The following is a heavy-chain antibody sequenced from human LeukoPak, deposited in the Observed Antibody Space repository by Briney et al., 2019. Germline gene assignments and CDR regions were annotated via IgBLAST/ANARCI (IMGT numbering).Heavy chain of an antibody. Sequence: SETLSLTCTVSGGSISSGSYYWSWIRQPAGKGLEWIGRTYTSGSTNYNPSLKSRVTISVDTSKNQFSLKLSSVTAADTAVYYCARDSYYDSSGYYDAFDIWGQGTMVTVSS. D-gene: IGHD3-22*01. CDR1: GGSISSGSYY. J-gene: IGHJ3*02. CDR3: ARDSYYDSSGYYDAFDI. CDR2: TYTSGST. V-gene: IGHV4-61*02.